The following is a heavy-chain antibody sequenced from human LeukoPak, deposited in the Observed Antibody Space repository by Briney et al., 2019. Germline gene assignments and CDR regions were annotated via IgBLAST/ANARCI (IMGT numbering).Heavy chain of an antibody. CDR1: GYRFTSYW. CDR2: IYPGDSDT. CDR3: ARYTDHYYFDY. D-gene: IGHD1-1*01. Sequence: GGSLKISFMGSGYRFTSYWIGWVRPMPGKGLEWMGIIYPGDSDTRYSPSFQGQVTISADKSISAAYLQWSSLNTSDTAMYYCARYTDHYYFDYWGQGTLVTVSS. V-gene: IGHV5-51*01. J-gene: IGHJ4*02.